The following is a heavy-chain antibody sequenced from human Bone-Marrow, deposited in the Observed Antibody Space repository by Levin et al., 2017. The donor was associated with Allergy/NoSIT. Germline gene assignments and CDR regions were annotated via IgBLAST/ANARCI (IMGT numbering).Heavy chain of an antibody. CDR3: ARSLYSGFDFAYFY. V-gene: IGHV4-4*07. CDR1: GGSISAFY. D-gene: IGHD5-12*01. Sequence: SETLSLTCTVSGGSISAFYWSWIRQPAGKGLEWIGRIYTTGTTDYNPSLKSRVTMSLDTSTNQVSLRLSSVTAADTAVYYCARSLYSGFDFAYFYWGQGTQVSVSS. J-gene: IGHJ4*02. CDR2: IYTTGTT.